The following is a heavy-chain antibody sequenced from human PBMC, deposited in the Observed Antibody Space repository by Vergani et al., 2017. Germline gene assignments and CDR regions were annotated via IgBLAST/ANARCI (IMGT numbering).Heavy chain of an antibody. Sequence: QVQLVQSGAGVKKPGSSVKLSCKASGGTFSSYAVSWVRQAPGQGLEWMGGIIPIFGTANYAQKFQGRVTITADESTSTAYMELSSLRSEDTAVYYCARESGTNWGWLDSFDIWGQGTMVTVSS. V-gene: IGHV1-69*01. D-gene: IGHD7-27*01. CDR3: ARESGTNWGWLDSFDI. J-gene: IGHJ3*02. CDR1: GGTFSSYA. CDR2: IIPIFGTA.